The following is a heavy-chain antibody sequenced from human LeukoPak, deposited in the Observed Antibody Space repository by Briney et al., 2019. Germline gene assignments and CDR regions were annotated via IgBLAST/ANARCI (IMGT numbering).Heavy chain of an antibody. J-gene: IGHJ4*02. V-gene: IGHV4-4*07. D-gene: IGHD4-17*01. CDR3: ARAGGDYFGDFDY. Sequence: SETLSLTCTVSGGSISSYYWSWIRQLAGKGLECIGRIYTSGSTNYNPSLKSRVTMSVDTSKNQFSLKLSSVTAADTAVYYRARAGGDYFGDFDYWGQGTLVTVSS. CDR1: GGSISSYY. CDR2: IYTSGST.